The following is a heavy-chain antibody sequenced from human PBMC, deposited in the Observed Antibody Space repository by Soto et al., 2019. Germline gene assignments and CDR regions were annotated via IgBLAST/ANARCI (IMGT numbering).Heavy chain of an antibody. D-gene: IGHD3-22*01. Sequence: SVKVSCKASGGTFSSYAISWVRQAPGQGLEWMGGIIPIFGTANYAQKFQGRVTITADESTSTAYMELSSLRSEDTAVYYCARGPWDYDSSGYYYHWPYWGQGTLVTVSS. CDR3: ARGPWDYDSSGYYYHWPY. V-gene: IGHV1-69*13. J-gene: IGHJ4*02. CDR2: IIPIFGTA. CDR1: GGTFSSYA.